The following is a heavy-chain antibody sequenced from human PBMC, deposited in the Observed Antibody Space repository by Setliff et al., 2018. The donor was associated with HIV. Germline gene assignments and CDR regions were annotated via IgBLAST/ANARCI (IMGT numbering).Heavy chain of an antibody. CDR3: AEDRYYDSSGSPFDY. CDR1: GFRVTDTY. D-gene: IGHD3-22*01. V-gene: IGHV3-30*02. Sequence: PGGSLRLSCEASGFRVTDTYMAWVRQAPGKGLEWVAFIRHDGSYAYYADSVKGRFTISRDNSKNTLYLQMNSLRAEDTAVYYCAEDRYYDSSGSPFDYWGQGTLVTVSS. CDR2: IRHDGSYA. J-gene: IGHJ4*02.